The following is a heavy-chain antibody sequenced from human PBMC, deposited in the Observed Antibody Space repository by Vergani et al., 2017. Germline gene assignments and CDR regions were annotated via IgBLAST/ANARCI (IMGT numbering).Heavy chain of an antibody. V-gene: IGHV4-34*01. CDR3: ARVTYDFWGGLEN. CDR1: GGSFSGYY. J-gene: IGHJ4*02. Sequence: QVQLQQWGAGLLKPSETLSLTCAVYGGSFSGYYWSWIRQPPGKGLEWIGEINHSGSTNYNPSLKSRVTISVDTSKNQFSLKLSSVTAADTAVYYCARVTYDFWGGLENWGQGTLVTVSS. CDR2: INHSGST. D-gene: IGHD3-3*01.